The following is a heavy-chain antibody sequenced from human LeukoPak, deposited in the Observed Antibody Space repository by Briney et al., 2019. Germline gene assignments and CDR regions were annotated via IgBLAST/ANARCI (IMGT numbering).Heavy chain of an antibody. CDR3: AKVWVRAAYAFDI. D-gene: IGHD3-10*01. Sequence: GGSLRLSCAVSGLNFKFYAMSWVRQAPGKGLEWVSGISGRGDSADYADSVKGRFTISRDNSRNTLYLQMNSLRAEDTAVYYCAKVWVRAAYAFDIWGLGTMVTVSS. V-gene: IGHV3-23*01. CDR1: GLNFKFYA. CDR2: ISGRGDSA. J-gene: IGHJ3*02.